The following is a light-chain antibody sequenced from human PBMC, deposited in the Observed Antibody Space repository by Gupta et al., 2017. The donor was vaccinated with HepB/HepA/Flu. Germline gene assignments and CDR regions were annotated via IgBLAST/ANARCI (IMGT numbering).Light chain of an antibody. CDR2: WAS. Sequence: DIVMTQSPAALAVSLRERATINCKSSQSVFYSSNSKNYLAWYQQKPGQPPKLLIYWASTRESGVPDRFSGSGSGTDFTLTISSLQTEDVAVYYCQHYYSGLAFGGGTKVEIK. J-gene: IGKJ4*01. CDR1: QSVFYSSNSKNY. V-gene: IGKV4-1*01. CDR3: QHYYSGLA.